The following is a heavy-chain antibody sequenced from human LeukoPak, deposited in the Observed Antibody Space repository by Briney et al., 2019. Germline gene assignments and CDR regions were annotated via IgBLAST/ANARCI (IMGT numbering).Heavy chain of an antibody. V-gene: IGHV3-7*01. J-gene: IGHJ4*02. Sequence: GGSLRLSCAASGFTFSSWWMTWVRQLPGKGLEWVANIKPDGSDKYYVDSVKGRFTISRDNAKNSLYLQMNSLRAEDTAVYYRARGGYSSSWYWVYWGQGTLVTVSS. D-gene: IGHD6-13*01. CDR1: GFTFSSWW. CDR2: IKPDGSDK. CDR3: ARGGYSSSWYWVY.